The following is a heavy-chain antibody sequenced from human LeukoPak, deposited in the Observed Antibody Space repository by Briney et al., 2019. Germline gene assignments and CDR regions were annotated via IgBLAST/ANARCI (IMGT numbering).Heavy chain of an antibody. Sequence: PSETLSLTCTVSGGSISSSSYYWGWIRQPPGKGLEWIGSIYYSGSTYYNPSLKSRVTISVDTSKNQFSLKLSSVTAADTAVYYCARERGYSGEDYYYMDVWGKGTTVTVSS. V-gene: IGHV4-39*07. D-gene: IGHD6-13*01. CDR3: ARERGYSGEDYYYMDV. J-gene: IGHJ6*03. CDR1: GGSISSSSYY. CDR2: IYYSGST.